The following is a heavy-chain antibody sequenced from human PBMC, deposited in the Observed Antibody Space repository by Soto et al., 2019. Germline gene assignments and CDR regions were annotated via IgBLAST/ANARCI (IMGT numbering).Heavy chain of an antibody. CDR3: AKGGFYGSGSYYSDAFDI. V-gene: IGHV3-9*01. CDR1: GFTFDDYA. CDR2: ISWNSGSI. J-gene: IGHJ3*02. Sequence: EVQLVESGGGLVQPGRSLRLSCAASGFTFDDYAMHWVRQAPGKGLEWVSGISWNSGSIGYADSVKGRFTISRDNAKNSLYLQMNSLRAEDTALYYCAKGGFYGSGSYYSDAFDIWGRGTMVTVSS. D-gene: IGHD3-10*01.